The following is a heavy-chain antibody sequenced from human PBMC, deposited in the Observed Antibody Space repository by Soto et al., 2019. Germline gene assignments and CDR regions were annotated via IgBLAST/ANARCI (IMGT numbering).Heavy chain of an antibody. CDR2: IYNSGST. D-gene: IGHD4-17*01. V-gene: IGHV4-59*01. Sequence: PSETLSLTCTFSCGSIISYYWSWIRQPPGKGLEWIGYIYNSGSTNYNPSLKSRVTISVDTSKNQFSLKLSSVTAADTAVYYCAYGDSRGPFDSWGQGTLVTVSS. CDR1: CGSIISYY. CDR3: AYGDSRGPFDS. J-gene: IGHJ4*02.